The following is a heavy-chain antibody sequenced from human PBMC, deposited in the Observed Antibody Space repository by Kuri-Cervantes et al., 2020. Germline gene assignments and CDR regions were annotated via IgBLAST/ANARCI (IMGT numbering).Heavy chain of an antibody. CDR2: ISSGSSTI. CDR3: ARDRSGHYYYGMDV. Sequence: GESLKISCAASGFTFTTYAMHWVRQAPGKGLEWISYISSGSSTIHYADSVKGRFTISRDNAKNSLYLQMNSLRDEDTAVYYCARDRSGHYYYGMDVWGQGTTVTVSS. J-gene: IGHJ6*02. V-gene: IGHV3-48*02. CDR1: GFTFTTYA. D-gene: IGHD2-15*01.